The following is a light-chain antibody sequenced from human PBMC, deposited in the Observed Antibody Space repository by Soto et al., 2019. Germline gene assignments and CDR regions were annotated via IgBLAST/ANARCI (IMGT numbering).Light chain of an antibody. V-gene: IGKV1-5*01. CDR3: QQYFSYPLT. CDR2: DVS. CDR1: QSLGTW. Sequence: DIQMTQSPSTLSASVGDRVIITCRASQSLGTWLAWYQQKPGTAPVLLIYDVSRLESGVPSRFSGWGSGTEFTLTISSLQPDDFATYYCQQYFSYPLTFGGGTKVEIK. J-gene: IGKJ4*01.